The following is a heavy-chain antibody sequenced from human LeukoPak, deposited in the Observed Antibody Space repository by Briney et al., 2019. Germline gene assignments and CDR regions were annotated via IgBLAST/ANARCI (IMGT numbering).Heavy chain of an antibody. V-gene: IGHV4-34*01. D-gene: IGHD3-10*01. CDR2: INHSGST. J-gene: IGHJ4*02. CDR1: GGSFSGYY. Sequence: SETLSLTCAVYGGSFSGYYWSWIRQPPGKGLEWIGEINHSGSTNYNPSLKSRVTISVDTSKNQFSLTLSSVTAADTAVYYCARGRGITMVRGVRHFDYWGQGTLVTVSS. CDR3: ARGRGITMVRGVRHFDY.